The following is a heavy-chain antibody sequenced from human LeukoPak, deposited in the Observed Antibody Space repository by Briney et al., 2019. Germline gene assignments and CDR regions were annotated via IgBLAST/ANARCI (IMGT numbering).Heavy chain of an antibody. D-gene: IGHD3-3*01. V-gene: IGHV4-31*03. CDR3: ARAGYDFWSGYANWFDP. Sequence: MLSETLSLTCTVSGGSISSGGYYWSWIRQHPGKGLEWIGYIYYSGSTYYNPSLKSRVTISVDTSKNQFSLKLSSVTAADTAVYYCARAGYDFWSGYANWFDPWGQGTLVTVSS. CDR2: IYYSGST. J-gene: IGHJ5*02. CDR1: GGSISSGGYY.